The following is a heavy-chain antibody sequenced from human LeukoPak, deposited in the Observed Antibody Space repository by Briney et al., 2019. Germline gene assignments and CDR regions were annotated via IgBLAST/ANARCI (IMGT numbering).Heavy chain of an antibody. V-gene: IGHV3-74*01. CDR1: GFTFSSYW. CDR2: INSDGSST. CDR3: AKYHGVVTRNFDY. D-gene: IGHD3-3*01. J-gene: IGHJ4*02. Sequence: GGSLRLSCAASGFTFSSYWMHWVRQAPGKGLVWVSRINSDGSSTSYADSVKGRFTISRDNAKNTLYLQMNSLRAEDTAVYYCAKYHGVVTRNFDYWGQGTLVTVSS.